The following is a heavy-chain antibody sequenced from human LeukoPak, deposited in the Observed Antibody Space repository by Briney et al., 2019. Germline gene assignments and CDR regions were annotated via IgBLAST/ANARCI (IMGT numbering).Heavy chain of an antibody. D-gene: IGHD6-13*01. CDR1: GGSISSGSYY. Sequence: SETLSLTCTVSGGSISSGSYYWSWIRQPAGKGLEWIGRIYTSGSTNYNPSLKSRVTISVDTSKNQFSLKLSSVTAADTAVYYCARDSAAAGTNSGSLGADYWGQGTLVTVSS. CDR3: ARDSAAAGTNSGSLGADY. V-gene: IGHV4-61*02. J-gene: IGHJ4*02. CDR2: IYTSGST.